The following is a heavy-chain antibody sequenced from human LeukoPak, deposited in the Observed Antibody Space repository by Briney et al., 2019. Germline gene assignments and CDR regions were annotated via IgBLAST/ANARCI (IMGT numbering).Heavy chain of an antibody. D-gene: IGHD1-26*01. V-gene: IGHV1-2*04. CDR3: ATVAGDSGNYLSYYFDY. Sequence: ASVKVSCKASGYTFTGYYMHWVRQAPGQGLEWMGWINPNSGGTNYAQKFQGWVTMTRDTSISTAYMELSRLRSDDTAVYYCATVAGDSGNYLSYYFDYWGQGTLVTVSS. CDR2: INPNSGGT. J-gene: IGHJ4*02. CDR1: GYTFTGYY.